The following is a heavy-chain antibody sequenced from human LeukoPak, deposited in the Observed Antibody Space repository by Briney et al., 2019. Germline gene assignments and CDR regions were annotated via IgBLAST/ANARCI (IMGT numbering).Heavy chain of an antibody. CDR2: ISGSGGST. Sequence: GGSLRLSCAASGFTFSSYAISWVRQAPGKGLEWVSAISGSGGSTYYADSVKGRFTISRDNSKNTLYLQMNGLRAEDTAVYYCAKFSSDYGDYGGLSWGQGTLVTVSS. V-gene: IGHV3-23*01. CDR1: GFTFSSYA. D-gene: IGHD4-17*01. J-gene: IGHJ4*02. CDR3: AKFSSDYGDYGGLS.